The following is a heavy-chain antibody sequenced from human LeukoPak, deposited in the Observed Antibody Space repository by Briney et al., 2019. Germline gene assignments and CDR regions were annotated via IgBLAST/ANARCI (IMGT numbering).Heavy chain of an antibody. CDR3: ARGSTHRYYYDSSGYYRGAFDY. D-gene: IGHD3-22*01. V-gene: IGHV1-18*01. Sequence: ASVKVSCKASGYTFTNYGISWVRQAPGQGLEWMGWISAYNANTNYAQKFQGRVTMTTDTSTNMVYMELRSLRSDDTAVYYCARGSTHRYYYDSSGYYRGAFDYWGQGTLVTVSS. J-gene: IGHJ4*02. CDR1: GYTFTNYG. CDR2: ISAYNANT.